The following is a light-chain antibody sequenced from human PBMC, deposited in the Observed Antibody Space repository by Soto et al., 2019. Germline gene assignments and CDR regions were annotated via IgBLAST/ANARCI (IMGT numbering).Light chain of an antibody. CDR2: LNSNGSH. CDR3: QTWGTGIDVV. CDR1: SGHSSYA. J-gene: IGLJ2*01. Sequence: QLVLTQSPSASASLGASVKVTCTLSSGHSSYATAWHQQQPEKGPRYLMKLNSNGSHNKGDGIPDRFSGSSSGAERYLTISSLQSEDEADYYCQTWGTGIDVVFGGGTKLTVL. V-gene: IGLV4-69*01.